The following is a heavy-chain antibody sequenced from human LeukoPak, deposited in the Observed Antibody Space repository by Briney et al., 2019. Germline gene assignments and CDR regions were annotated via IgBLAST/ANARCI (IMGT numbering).Heavy chain of an antibody. D-gene: IGHD3-3*01. Sequence: GGSLSLSCAASGFTFSPYAMSWVRQAPGKGLEWVSAISGSGGTTYYADSVKGLFTISRDNSKNTLYLQMISLRAEDTAVYYCAKVFRRNYYYYYGMDVWGQGTTVTVSS. CDR2: ISGSGGTT. V-gene: IGHV3-23*01. CDR3: AKVFRRNYYYYYGMDV. J-gene: IGHJ6*02. CDR1: GFTFSPYA.